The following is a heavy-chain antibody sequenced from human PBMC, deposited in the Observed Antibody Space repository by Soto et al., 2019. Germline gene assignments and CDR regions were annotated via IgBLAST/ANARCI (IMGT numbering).Heavy chain of an antibody. CDR1: GYTFTSYY. J-gene: IGHJ4*02. D-gene: IGHD2-15*01. V-gene: IGHV1-46*03. CDR3: ARDFWPGGSPPTSYFDY. CDR2: INPSGGST. Sequence: ASVKVSCKASGYTFTSYYMHWVRQAPGQGLEWMGIINPSGGSTSYAQKFQGRVTMTRDTSTSTVYMELSSLRSEDTAVYYCARDFWPGGSPPTSYFDYWGQGTLVTVSS.